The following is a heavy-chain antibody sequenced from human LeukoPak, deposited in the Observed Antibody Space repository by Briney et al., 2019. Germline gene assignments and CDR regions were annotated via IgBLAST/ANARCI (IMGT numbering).Heavy chain of an antibody. CDR2: IYYSGDT. Sequence: SETRPSPALSLVAPSVDTPGVGSGSPQGGGLEWIGYIYYSGDTAYNPSLRSRVTLSVDTSKNQFSLQLRSVTTADTAVYYCVRGPYGASISKWFDPWGQGTQVIVSP. V-gene: IGHV4-59*01. J-gene: IGHJ5*02. CDR1: VAPSVDTP. CDR3: VRGPYGASISKWFDP. D-gene: IGHD4/OR15-4a*01.